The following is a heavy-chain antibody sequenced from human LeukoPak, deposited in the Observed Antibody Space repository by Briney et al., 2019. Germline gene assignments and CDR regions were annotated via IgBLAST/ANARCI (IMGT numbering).Heavy chain of an antibody. CDR2: ISWNSGSI. J-gene: IGHJ2*01. CDR3: ARGPHDRGYWYFDL. V-gene: IGHV3-9*01. CDR1: GFTFDDYA. Sequence: PGGSLRLSCAASGFTFDDYAMHWVRQAPGKGLEWVSGISWNSGSIGYADSVKGRFTISRDNSKNTLYLQMNSLRAEDTAVYYCARGPHDRGYWYFDLWGRGTLVIVSS.